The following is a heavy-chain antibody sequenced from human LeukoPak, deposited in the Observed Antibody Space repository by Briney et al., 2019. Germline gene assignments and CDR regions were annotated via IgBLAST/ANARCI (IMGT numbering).Heavy chain of an antibody. CDR1: RLTFSRYW. CDR2: INSDGIST. CDR3: ARHGNFYDSCGPADY. Sequence: PGGSLRLSCGASRLTFSRYWMQSARQAPGKGLVWVSRINSDGISTSYADSVKGRFTISRDNAKNTLYLQMNSLRAEDTAVYYWARHGNFYDSCGPADYWGQGTLVTVSS. D-gene: IGHD3-22*01. V-gene: IGHV3-74*01. J-gene: IGHJ4*02.